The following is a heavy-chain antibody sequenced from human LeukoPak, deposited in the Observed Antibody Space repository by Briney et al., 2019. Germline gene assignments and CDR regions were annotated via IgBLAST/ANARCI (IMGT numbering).Heavy chain of an antibody. CDR1: GGSFSGYY. Sequence: KPSETLSLTCAVYGGSFSGYYWSWIRQPPGKWLEWIGEINHSGSTNYNPSLKSRVTISVDTSKNQFSLKLSSVTAADTAVYYCARAEQWLVYVFDYWGQGTLVTVSS. J-gene: IGHJ4*02. D-gene: IGHD6-19*01. V-gene: IGHV4-34*01. CDR2: INHSGST. CDR3: ARAEQWLVYVFDY.